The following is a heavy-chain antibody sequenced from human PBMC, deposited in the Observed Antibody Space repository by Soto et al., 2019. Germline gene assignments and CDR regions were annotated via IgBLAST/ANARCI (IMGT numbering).Heavy chain of an antibody. J-gene: IGHJ5*01. Sequence: PGESLKISCKASGYTFSSYWIGWVRQLPGKGLEWMGVIYAADSDTRYSPSFQGQVTISVDKSINTAYLQWSSLKASDTATYYCARHAVSHPLVDSWGQGTLVTVPS. CDR2: IYAADSDT. V-gene: IGHV5-51*01. CDR3: ARHAVSHPLVDS. CDR1: GYTFSSYW.